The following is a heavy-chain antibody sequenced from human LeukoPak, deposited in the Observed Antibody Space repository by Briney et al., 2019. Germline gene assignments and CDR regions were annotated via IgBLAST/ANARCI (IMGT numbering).Heavy chain of an antibody. J-gene: IGHJ4*02. D-gene: IGHD6-19*01. V-gene: IGHV1-18*01. Sequence: EASVKVSCKASGYTFSNYGISWVRQASGQGLDWMGWISAYNGNTNYAQELQGRVTMTTDTSTSTAYMELRSLRSDDTAVYYCARDQKQWLPTYQPPNDYWGQGTLVTVSS. CDR1: GYTFSNYG. CDR2: ISAYNGNT. CDR3: ARDQKQWLPTYQPPNDY.